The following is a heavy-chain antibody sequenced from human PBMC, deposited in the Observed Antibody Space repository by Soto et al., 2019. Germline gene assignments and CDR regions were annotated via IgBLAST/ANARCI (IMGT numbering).Heavy chain of an antibody. CDR2: IGGYKGNT. Sequence: ASVKVSCKASGYTFTNYGVSWVRQAPGQGLEWMGWIGGYKGNTNYAQKLQGRVTLTTDTSTSTAYMELRSLRSDDTAVYFCSIGRNGYNYLDYWGQGTLVTVSS. J-gene: IGHJ4*02. V-gene: IGHV1-18*01. CDR3: SIGRNGYNYLDY. CDR1: GYTFTNYG. D-gene: IGHD5-12*01.